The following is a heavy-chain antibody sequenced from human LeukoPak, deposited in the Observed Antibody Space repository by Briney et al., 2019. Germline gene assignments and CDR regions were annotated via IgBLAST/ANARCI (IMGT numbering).Heavy chain of an antibody. D-gene: IGHD6-13*01. CDR2: IYPGGSDT. CDR3: ARRKFPHSSTWENWFDP. Sequence: GESLKTSSKGSGSSFTSYCIGWVSQMPGKGLEWMGIIYPGGSDTRYSPSFQGQVTISADKSISTAYLQWSSLKASDTAMYYCARRKFPHSSTWENWFDPWGQGTLVTVSS. J-gene: IGHJ5*02. V-gene: IGHV5-51*01. CDR1: GSSFTSYC.